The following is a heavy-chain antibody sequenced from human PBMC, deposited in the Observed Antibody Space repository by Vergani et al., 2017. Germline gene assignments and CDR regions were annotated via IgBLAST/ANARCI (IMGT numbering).Heavy chain of an antibody. CDR2: IIPIIRLA. Sequence: QVHLEQSGTEVKKPGSSVKVSCKVSGDIFNNYTVTWVRQAPGQGLEWMGRIIPIIRLATSAQKFQDRVKITGDTSTNTVYMEMNNLRSEDTAVYYCARVSPGDNGGLEPFDYSGQGSLVALSS. D-gene: IGHD4-23*01. J-gene: IGHJ4*02. CDR1: GDIFNNYT. CDR3: ARVSPGDNGGLEPFDY. V-gene: IGHV1-69*02.